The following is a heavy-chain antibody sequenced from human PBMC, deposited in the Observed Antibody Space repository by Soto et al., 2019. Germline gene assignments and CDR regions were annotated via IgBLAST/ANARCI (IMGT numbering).Heavy chain of an antibody. V-gene: IGHV3-74*01. CDR3: ARDIVVVPAAPRLGMDV. J-gene: IGHJ6*02. Sequence: GGSLRLSCAASGFTFSSYWMSWVRQAPGKGLVWVSRINSDGSSTSYADSVKGRFTISRDNAKNTLYLQMNSLRAEDTAVYYCARDIVVVPAAPRLGMDVWGQGTTVTVSS. D-gene: IGHD2-2*01. CDR1: GFTFSSYW. CDR2: INSDGSST.